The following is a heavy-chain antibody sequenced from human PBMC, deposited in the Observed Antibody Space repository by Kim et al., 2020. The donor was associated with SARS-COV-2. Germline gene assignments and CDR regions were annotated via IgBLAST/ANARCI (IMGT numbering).Heavy chain of an antibody. V-gene: IGHV3-30*03. D-gene: IGHD6-13*01. CDR2: ISYNENNK. Sequence: GWSLGLSCAASGFTFSEYGMHWVRQAPGKGLEWVAIISYNENNKYYVDSVKGRFTISRDNSKNTLDLQMNSLRAEDTAVYYCARKMWSSSSWYLGAFDIWGPGTMVTVSS. CDR1: GFTFSEYG. J-gene: IGHJ3*02. CDR3: ARKMWSSSSWYLGAFDI.